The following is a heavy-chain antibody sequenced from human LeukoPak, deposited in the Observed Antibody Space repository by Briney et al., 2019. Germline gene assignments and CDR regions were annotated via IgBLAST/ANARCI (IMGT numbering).Heavy chain of an antibody. CDR3: ARVGSGSYYGYYGMDV. Sequence: ASVKVSCKASGYTFTSYDINWERQATGQGLEWMGWMNTNSGNTGYAQKFQGRVTMTRNTSISTAYMELSSLRSEDTAVYYCARVGSGSYYGYYGMDVWGQGTTVTVSS. CDR2: MNTNSGNT. V-gene: IGHV1-8*01. J-gene: IGHJ6*02. D-gene: IGHD1-26*01. CDR1: GYTFTSYD.